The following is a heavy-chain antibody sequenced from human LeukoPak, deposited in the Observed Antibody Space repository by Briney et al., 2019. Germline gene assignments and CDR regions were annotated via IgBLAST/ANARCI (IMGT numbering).Heavy chain of an antibody. D-gene: IGHD5-18*01. CDR1: GFTFSSYA. J-gene: IGHJ3*02. Sequence: PGGSLRLSCAASGFTFSSYAMHWVRQAPGKGLEWVAVISYDGSNKYYADSVKGRFTISRDNSKNTLYLQMNSLRAEDTAVYYCARGLRNTAMVHAFDIWGQGTMVTVSS. CDR2: ISYDGSNK. CDR3: ARGLRNTAMVHAFDI. V-gene: IGHV3-30-3*01.